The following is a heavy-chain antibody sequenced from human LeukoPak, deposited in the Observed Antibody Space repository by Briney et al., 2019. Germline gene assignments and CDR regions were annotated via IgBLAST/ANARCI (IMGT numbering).Heavy chain of an antibody. CDR1: GFTFDDYT. D-gene: IGHD3-3*01. J-gene: IGHJ6*02. V-gene: IGHV3-43*01. CDR2: ISWDGGST. Sequence: GGSLRLSCAASGFTFDDYTMHWVRQAPGKGLEWVSLISWDGGSTYYADSVKGRFTISRDNGKNSLYLQMNSLRTEDTALYYCAKDMDDFWSGYGMDVWGQGTTVTVSS. CDR3: AKDMDDFWSGYGMDV.